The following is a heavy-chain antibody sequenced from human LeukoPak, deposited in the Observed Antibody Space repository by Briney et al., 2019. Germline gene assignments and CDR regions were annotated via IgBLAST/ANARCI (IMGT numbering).Heavy chain of an antibody. CDR2: IKKDGSEK. D-gene: IGHD2-2*01. J-gene: IGHJ4*02. Sequence: GGSLRLSCAASGFTFSNYWMSWVRQAPGKGLEWVANIKKDGSEKWYVDSVKGRFTVSRDDAKNSVYLQMNSLRAEDTAVYYCARDGGSAMPFDYWGQGTLVTVSS. CDR1: GFTFSNYW. CDR3: ARDGGSAMPFDY. V-gene: IGHV3-7*01.